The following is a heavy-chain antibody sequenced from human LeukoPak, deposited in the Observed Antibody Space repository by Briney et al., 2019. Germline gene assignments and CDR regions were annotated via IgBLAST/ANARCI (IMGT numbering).Heavy chain of an antibody. CDR1: GYTFTDYY. CDR3: ARDYGGNSEFDY. Sequence: ASVTVSCKASGYTFTDYYMHWVRQAPGQGLEWMGRINPNSGGTNYAQKFQARVTMTRDTSISTAYMELSRLRSDDTAVYYCARDYGGNSEFDYWGQGTLVTVSS. V-gene: IGHV1-2*06. CDR2: INPNSGGT. D-gene: IGHD4-23*01. J-gene: IGHJ4*02.